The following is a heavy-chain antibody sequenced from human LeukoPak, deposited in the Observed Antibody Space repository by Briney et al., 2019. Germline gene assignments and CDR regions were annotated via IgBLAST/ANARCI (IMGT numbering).Heavy chain of an antibody. CDR3: ASRQLGGFGAEDY. V-gene: IGHV3-23*01. D-gene: IGHD3-10*01. Sequence: PGGSLRLSCATSGFSLRSYSMTWVRQAPGKGLEWVSTSGGHTSGGTYYASSVRGRFTLSRDDSKKTLYLQMNSLRPEDTAVYFCASRQLGGFGAEDYWGQGTLVSVSS. J-gene: IGHJ4*02. CDR2: SGGHTSGGT. CDR1: GFSLRSYS.